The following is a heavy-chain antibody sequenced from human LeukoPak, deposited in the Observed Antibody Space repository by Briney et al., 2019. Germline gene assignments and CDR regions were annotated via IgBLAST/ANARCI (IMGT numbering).Heavy chain of an antibody. Sequence: GGSLRLSCAASGFTFSSYAMAWVRQTPGKGLEWVSSISGRGSDTYYPDSVKGRFTISRDNAKNTLYLQMNGLRAEDTAVYYCARDLVVTSAYWGQGTLVTVSS. D-gene: IGHD2-2*01. CDR1: GFTFSSYA. CDR3: ARDLVVTSAY. CDR2: ISGRGSDT. V-gene: IGHV3-23*01. J-gene: IGHJ4*02.